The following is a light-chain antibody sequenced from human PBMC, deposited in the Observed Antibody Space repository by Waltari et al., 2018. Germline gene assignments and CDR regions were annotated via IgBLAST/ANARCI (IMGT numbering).Light chain of an antibody. CDR1: QSVSSY. V-gene: IGKV3-11*01. CDR3: QQRSTSLWT. J-gene: IGKJ3*01. Sequence: EIVLTQSPATLSLSPGERATLSCRASQSVSSYLAWYQQKPGQAPRLLIYDASNRATGIPARFSGSGSGTDFTLTISSLEPEDFAVYYCQQRSTSLWTFGPVTKVDIK. CDR2: DAS.